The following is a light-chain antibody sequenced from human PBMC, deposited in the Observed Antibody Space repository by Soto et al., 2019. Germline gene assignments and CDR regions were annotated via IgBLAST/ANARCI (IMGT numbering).Light chain of an antibody. Sequence: EIVLTQSPATLSLSPGERGTLSCRASQSVSSHLAWYQQKPGQAPRLLIYDASKRPTGIPARFSGSGSGTDVPLTISSLEPEDSAVYYCQQRSDRLPITFGQGTRLEIK. J-gene: IGKJ5*01. V-gene: IGKV3-11*01. CDR2: DAS. CDR3: QQRSDRLPIT. CDR1: QSVSSH.